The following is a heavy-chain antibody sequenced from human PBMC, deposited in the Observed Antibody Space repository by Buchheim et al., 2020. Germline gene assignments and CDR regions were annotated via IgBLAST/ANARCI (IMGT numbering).Heavy chain of an antibody. Sequence: EVQLVQSGAEVKKPGESLKISCKGSGYSFTSYWIGWVRQVPGKGLEWMGLIYPGDSHTRYSPSFQGQATIPADKPISTAYPQWSSLKASDTAMYYCARASNIATPWVYWGQGTL. CDR1: GYSFTSYW. CDR2: IYPGDSHT. D-gene: IGHD6-6*01. V-gene: IGHV5-51*01. CDR3: ARASNIATPWVY. J-gene: IGHJ4*02.